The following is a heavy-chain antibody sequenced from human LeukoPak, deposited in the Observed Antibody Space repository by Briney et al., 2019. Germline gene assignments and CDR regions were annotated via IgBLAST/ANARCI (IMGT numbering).Heavy chain of an antibody. V-gene: IGHV1-69*04. J-gene: IGHJ3*02. Sequence: SVKVSCKASGGTFSSYAISWVRQAPGQGLGWMGRIIPIFGIANYAQKFQGRVTITADKSTSTAYMELSSLRSEDTAVYYCAREAYYDSSGYYDAFDIWGQGTMVTVSS. CDR3: AREAYYDSSGYYDAFDI. CDR1: GGTFSSYA. CDR2: IIPIFGIA. D-gene: IGHD3-22*01.